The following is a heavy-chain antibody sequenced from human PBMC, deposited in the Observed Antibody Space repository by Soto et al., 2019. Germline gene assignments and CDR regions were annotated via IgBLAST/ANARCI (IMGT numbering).Heavy chain of an antibody. J-gene: IGHJ6*02. CDR3: AKGSVDTAMWYYYGMDV. D-gene: IGHD5-18*01. CDR1: GFTFSSYG. CDR2: ISYDGSNK. V-gene: IGHV3-30*18. Sequence: QVQLVESGGGVVQPGRSLRLSYAASGFTFSSYGMHWVRQAPGKGLEWVAVISYDGSNKYYADSVKGRFTISRDNSKNTLYLQMNSLRAEDTAVYYCAKGSVDTAMWYYYGMDVWGQGTTVTVSS.